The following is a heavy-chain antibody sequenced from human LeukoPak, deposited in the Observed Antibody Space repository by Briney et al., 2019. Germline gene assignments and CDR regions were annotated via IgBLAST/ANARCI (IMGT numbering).Heavy chain of an antibody. J-gene: IGHJ5*02. V-gene: IGHV4-34*01. D-gene: IGHD2-2*01. CDR1: GGSISSYY. CDR2: INHSGST. Sequence: SETLSLTCTVSGGSISSYYWSWIRQPPGKGLEWIGEINHSGSTNYNPSLKSRVTISVDTSKNQFSLKLSSVTAADTAVYYCARGLDAGFWFDPWGQGTLVTVSS. CDR3: ARGLDAGFWFDP.